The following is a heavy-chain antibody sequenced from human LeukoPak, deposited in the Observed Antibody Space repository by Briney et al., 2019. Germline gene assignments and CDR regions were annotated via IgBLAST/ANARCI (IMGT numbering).Heavy chain of an antibody. CDR3: ARRRSSSWYFGHMDV. V-gene: IGHV4-34*01. J-gene: IGHJ6*03. CDR2: INHSGST. D-gene: IGHD6-13*01. CDR1: GGSFSGYY. Sequence: PSETLSLTCAVYGGSFSGYYWSWIRQPPGKGLEWIGEINHSGSTNYNPSLKSRVTISVDTSKNQFSLKLSSVTAADTAVYYCARRRSSSWYFGHMDVWGKGTTVIISS.